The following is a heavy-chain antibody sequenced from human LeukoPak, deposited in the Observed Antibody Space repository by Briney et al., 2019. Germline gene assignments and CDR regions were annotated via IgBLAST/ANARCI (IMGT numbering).Heavy chain of an antibody. Sequence: GGSLRLSCAASGFTFDDYAMHWVRQAPGKGLEWVSAITGSGGRTYYADSVKGRSTISRDNSRDRLYLETNSLRAEDTAVYYCARDRMGAIMYFDVWGRGTLVTVSS. V-gene: IGHV3-23*01. J-gene: IGHJ2*01. CDR3: ARDRMGAIMYFDV. D-gene: IGHD3-10*01. CDR2: ITGSGGRT. CDR1: GFTFDDYA.